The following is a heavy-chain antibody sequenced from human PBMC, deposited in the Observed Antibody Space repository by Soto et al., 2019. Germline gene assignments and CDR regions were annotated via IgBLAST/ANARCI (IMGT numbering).Heavy chain of an antibody. CDR1: GFTFSSYG. V-gene: IGHV3-33*01. D-gene: IGHD6-19*01. CDR3: ARPPLPGAVAGRAFNI. CDR2: IWYDGSNK. Sequence: QVQLVESGGGVVQPGRSLRLSCAASGFTFSSYGMHWVRQAPGKGLEWVAVIWYDGSNKYYADSVKGRFTISRDNSKNTLYLKMNGVRAEDTAVYYWARPPLPGAVAGRAFNIGGQGTMVTVSS. J-gene: IGHJ3*02.